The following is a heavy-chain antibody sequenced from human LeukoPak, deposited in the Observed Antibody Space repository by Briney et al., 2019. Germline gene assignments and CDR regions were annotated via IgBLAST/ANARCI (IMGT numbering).Heavy chain of an antibody. D-gene: IGHD1-7*01. CDR2: IYYSGST. CDR3: ARVGTVSDY. J-gene: IGHJ4*02. Sequence: SETLSLTCTVSGGSISSSSYYWGWIRQPPGKGLEWIGSIYYSGSTYYNPSLKSRVTISVDTSKNQFSLKLSSVTAADTAVYYCARVGTVSDYWGQGTLVTVSS. V-gene: IGHV4-39*07. CDR1: GGSISSSSYY.